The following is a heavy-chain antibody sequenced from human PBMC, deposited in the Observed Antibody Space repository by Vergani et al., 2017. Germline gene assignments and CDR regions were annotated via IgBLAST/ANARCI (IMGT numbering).Heavy chain of an antibody. Sequence: EVQLVESGRGLVQPGRSLRLSCAASGFTFDDYAMHWVRQAPGKGLEWVSAINWNSDSIAYADSVKGRFTISRDNAKNSLYLQMNSLRAEDTALYYCVKDIAASGNYWYFDLWGRGTLVTVSS. CDR1: GFTFDDYA. CDR3: VKDIAASGNYWYFDL. CDR2: INWNSDSI. D-gene: IGHD6-13*01. V-gene: IGHV3-9*01. J-gene: IGHJ2*01.